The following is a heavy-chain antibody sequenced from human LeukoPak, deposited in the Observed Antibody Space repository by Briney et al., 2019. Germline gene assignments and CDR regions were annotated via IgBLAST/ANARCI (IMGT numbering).Heavy chain of an antibody. CDR3: ATSLAGGDY. J-gene: IGHJ4*02. CDR1: GFTFSSYA. D-gene: IGHD3-16*01. CDR2: ISYDGSNK. Sequence: GRSLRLSCAASGFTFSSYAMHWVRQAPGKGLEWVAVISYDGSNKYYADSVKGRFTISRDNAKNSLYLQMNSLRAEDTAVYYCATSLAGGDYWGQGTLVTVSS. V-gene: IGHV3-30-3*01.